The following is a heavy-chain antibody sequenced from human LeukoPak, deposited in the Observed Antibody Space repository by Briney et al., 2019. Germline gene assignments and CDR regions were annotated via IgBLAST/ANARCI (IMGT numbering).Heavy chain of an antibody. CDR3: ARSRGNLYFQH. CDR1: GDSISSYY. J-gene: IGHJ1*01. D-gene: IGHD6-25*01. Sequence: SATLSLTCTVSGDSISSYYWSWIRQSPEKGLEWVGYIHYSGSTYYNPSLRSRVTISVDTSKNQFSLRLISVTAADTAMYYCARSRGNLYFQHGGQGTLATVSS. CDR2: IHYSGST. V-gene: IGHV4-59*01.